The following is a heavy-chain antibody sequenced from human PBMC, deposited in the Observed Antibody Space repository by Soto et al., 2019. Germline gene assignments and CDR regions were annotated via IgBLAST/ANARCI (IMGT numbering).Heavy chain of an antibody. Sequence: QLQLQESGPGLVKPSETLSLTCTVSGGSISSSSYYWGWIRQSPGMGLEWIGSIYYTGSTYYNPSLKSRVTMSVDTSQNQLSLKMSSVTAADTAVYYCASNARVTFDIWGQGTMVTVSS. CDR1: GGSISSSSYY. CDR2: IYYTGST. J-gene: IGHJ3*02. D-gene: IGHD2-2*01. CDR3: ASNARVTFDI. V-gene: IGHV4-39*01.